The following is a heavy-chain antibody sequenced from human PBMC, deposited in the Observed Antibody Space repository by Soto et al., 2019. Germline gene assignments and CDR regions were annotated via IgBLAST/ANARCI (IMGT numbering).Heavy chain of an antibody. J-gene: IGHJ4*01. Sequence: GGSLRLSCAASGFTFSSYGMHWVRQAPGKGLEWVAVISYDGSNKYYADSVKGRFTISRDNAKNSLYLQMNSLRAEDTAVYYCVRDYFGPGPYWGQGTLVTVSS. D-gene: IGHD3-10*01. CDR2: ISYDGSNK. V-gene: IGHV3-30*03. CDR1: GFTFSSYG. CDR3: VRDYFGPGPY.